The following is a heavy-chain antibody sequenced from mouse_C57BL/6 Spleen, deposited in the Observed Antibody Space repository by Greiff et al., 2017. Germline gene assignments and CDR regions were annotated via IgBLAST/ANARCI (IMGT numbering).Heavy chain of an antibody. CDR3: ASTRLLWYPWFAY. CDR1: GFTFSSYA. CDR2: ISDGGSYT. D-gene: IGHD2-1*01. V-gene: IGHV5-4*01. J-gene: IGHJ3*01. Sequence: EVQGVESGGGLVKPGGSLKLSCAASGFTFSSYAMSWVRQTPEKRLEWVATISDGGSYTYYPDNVKGRFTISRDNAKNNLYLQMSHLKSEDTAMYYCASTRLLWYPWFAYWGQGTLVTVSA.